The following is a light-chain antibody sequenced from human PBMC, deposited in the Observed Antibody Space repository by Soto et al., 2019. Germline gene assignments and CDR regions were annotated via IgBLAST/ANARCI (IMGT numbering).Light chain of an antibody. CDR3: SSYAGSSNV. V-gene: IGLV2-8*01. CDR1: SSDVGGYNY. Sequence: LTQPPSASGSPGQSVAISRTGTSSDVGGYNYVSWYQQHPGKAPKLMIYEVNKRPSGVPDRFSGSKSGNTASLTVSGLQAEDEADYYCSSYAGSSNVFGTGTKVTVL. J-gene: IGLJ1*01. CDR2: EVN.